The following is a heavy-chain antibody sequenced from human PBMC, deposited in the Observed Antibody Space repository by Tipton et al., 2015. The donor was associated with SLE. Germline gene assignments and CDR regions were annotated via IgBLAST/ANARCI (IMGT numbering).Heavy chain of an antibody. J-gene: IGHJ6*02. D-gene: IGHD6-13*01. CDR1: GGSISSYY. CDR3: ARQGQQLVRPYYYGMDV. CDR2: IYYSGST. V-gene: IGHV4-59*08. Sequence: TLSLTCTVSGGSISSYYWSWIRQPPGKGLEWIGYIYYSGSTNYNPSLKSRVTISVDTSKNQFSLKLSSVTAADTAVYHCARQGQQLVRPYYYGMDVWGQGTTVTVSS.